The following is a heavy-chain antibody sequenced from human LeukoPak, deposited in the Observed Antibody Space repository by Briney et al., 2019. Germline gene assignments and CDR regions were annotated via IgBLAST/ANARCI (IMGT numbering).Heavy chain of an antibody. Sequence: PGGSLRLSCAASGFTFSSYGMHWVRQAPGKGLEWVAFIRYDGSNKYYADSVKGRFTISRDNAKNSLYLQMNSLRAEDTALYYCAKDMEGQWLVRTFDYWGQGTLVTVSS. D-gene: IGHD6-19*01. CDR3: AKDMEGQWLVRTFDY. J-gene: IGHJ4*02. V-gene: IGHV3-30*02. CDR2: IRYDGSNK. CDR1: GFTFSSYG.